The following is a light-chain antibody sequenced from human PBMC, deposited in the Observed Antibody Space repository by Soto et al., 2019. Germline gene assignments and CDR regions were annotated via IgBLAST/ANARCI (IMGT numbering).Light chain of an antibody. J-gene: IGKJ4*01. CDR3: QYYNNWLAT. CDR2: AAS. Sequence: EVVMTQSPDTLSVSPGERATLSCRASQSLSSSYLVWYQQKPGQAPRLLIYAASTRATGVSARFSGSGSGTEFTLTISSLQSEDFTIYYCQYYNNWLATFGGGTKVDIK. V-gene: IGKV3-15*01. CDR1: QSLSSSY.